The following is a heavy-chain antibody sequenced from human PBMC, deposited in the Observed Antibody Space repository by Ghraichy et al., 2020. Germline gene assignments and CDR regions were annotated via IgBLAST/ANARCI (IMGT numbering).Heavy chain of an antibody. CDR3: ARDRHGGNSFDY. CDR1: GGSISSYY. J-gene: IGHJ4*02. Sequence: SETLSLTCTVSGGSISSYYWSWIRQPPGKGLEWIGYIYYSGSTNYNPSLKSRVTISVDTSKNQFSLKLSSVTAADTAVYYCARDRHGGNSFDYWGQGTLVTVSS. D-gene: IGHD4-23*01. V-gene: IGHV4-59*01. CDR2: IYYSGST.